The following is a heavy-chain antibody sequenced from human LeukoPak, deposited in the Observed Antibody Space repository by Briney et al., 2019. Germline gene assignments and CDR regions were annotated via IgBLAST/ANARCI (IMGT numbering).Heavy chain of an antibody. CDR2: ISAYNGNT. CDR1: GYTFTSYG. Sequence: ASVRVSCKASGYTFTSYGISWVRQAPGQGLEWMGWISAYNGNTNYAQKLQGRVTMTTDTSTSTAYMELRSLRSDDTAVYYCASKGYGIVGPYDDAFDIWGQGTMVTVSS. D-gene: IGHD1-26*01. V-gene: IGHV1-18*01. CDR3: ASKGYGIVGPYDDAFDI. J-gene: IGHJ3*02.